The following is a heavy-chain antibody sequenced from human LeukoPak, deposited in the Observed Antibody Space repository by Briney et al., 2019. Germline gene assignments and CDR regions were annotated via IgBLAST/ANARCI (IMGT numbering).Heavy chain of an antibody. V-gene: IGHV4-59*01. CDR1: GGSISSYY. D-gene: IGHD6-19*01. CDR3: ARLASSVEDI. CDR2: IFSSGST. J-gene: IGHJ6*02. Sequence: SETLSLTCTVSGGSISSYYWSWIRQPPGKGLEWIGYIFSSGSTDYSPSLKSRVTISVDTSKNQFSLRLSSVTAADTAVYYCARLASSVEDIWGQGTTVTVSS.